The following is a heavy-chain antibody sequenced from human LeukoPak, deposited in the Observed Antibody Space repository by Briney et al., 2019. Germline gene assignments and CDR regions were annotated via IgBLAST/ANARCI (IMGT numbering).Heavy chain of an antibody. CDR2: INHSGST. CDR1: GGSFSGYY. Sequence: SETLTLTCAVYGGSFSGYYWSWIRQPPGKGLEWIGEINHSGSTNYNPSLKSRVTISVDTSKNQFSLKLSSVTAADTAVYYCARVVRWRDYRTPFDYWGQGTLVTVSS. CDR3: ARVVRWRDYRTPFDY. V-gene: IGHV4-34*01. J-gene: IGHJ4*02. D-gene: IGHD4-17*01.